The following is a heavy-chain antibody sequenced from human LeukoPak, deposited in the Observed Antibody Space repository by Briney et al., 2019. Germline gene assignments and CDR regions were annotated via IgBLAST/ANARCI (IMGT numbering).Heavy chain of an antibody. CDR2: ISAYNGNT. CDR3: ARGRSHGDGSGSYYDYFDY. V-gene: IGHV1-18*03. D-gene: IGHD3-10*01. Sequence: GASVKVSCKASGYTFTNYGISWVRQAPGQGLEWMGWISAYNGNTHYAQKFQGRATMTTDTSTSTAYMELRSLRSDDMAVYYCARGRSHGDGSGSYYDYFDYWGQGTLVTVSS. J-gene: IGHJ4*02. CDR1: GYTFTNYG.